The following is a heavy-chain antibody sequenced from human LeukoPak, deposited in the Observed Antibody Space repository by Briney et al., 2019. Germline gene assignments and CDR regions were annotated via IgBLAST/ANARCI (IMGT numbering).Heavy chain of an antibody. Sequence: PGGPLRLSRVASGFTFSTYWMSWVRQAPGKGLEGVANIKHDGSEKCYVDSVKGRFTISRDNAKNSLYLQMNSLRAEDTAVYYCTRESDHSNYPGPFDHWGQGTRVTVSS. CDR3: TRESDHSNYPGPFDH. CDR1: GFTFSTYW. CDR2: IKHDGSEK. V-gene: IGHV3-7*01. J-gene: IGHJ4*02. D-gene: IGHD4-11*01.